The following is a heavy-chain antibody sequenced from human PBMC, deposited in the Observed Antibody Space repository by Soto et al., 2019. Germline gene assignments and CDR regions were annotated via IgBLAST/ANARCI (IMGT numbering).Heavy chain of an antibody. CDR2: MNPNSGNT. V-gene: IGHV1-8*01. J-gene: IGHJ4*02. CDR3: ARTLYGANVDY. Sequence: QVQLVQSGAEVKKPGASVKVSCKDAGYTFHSYDINWVRQATGQGLEWMGWMNPNSGNTGYAQKFQGRVTMPRNTSISTAYMELSSLRSEATAGYYLARTLYGANVDYWGQGTLVTVSS. CDR1: GYTFHSYD. D-gene: IGHD4-17*01.